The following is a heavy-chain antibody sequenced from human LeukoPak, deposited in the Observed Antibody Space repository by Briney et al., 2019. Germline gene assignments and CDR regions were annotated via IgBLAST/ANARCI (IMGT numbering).Heavy chain of an antibody. D-gene: IGHD3-10*01. CDR1: GFTFSSYG. V-gene: IGHV3-30*18. CDR3: AKVMVRGVNPGVYFDY. Sequence: ERSLRLSCAASGFTFSSYGMHWVRQAPGKGLEWVAVISYDGSNKYYADSVKGRFTISRDNSKNTLYLQMNSLRAEDTAVYYCAKVMVRGVNPGVYFDYWGQGTLVTVSS. J-gene: IGHJ4*02. CDR2: ISYDGSNK.